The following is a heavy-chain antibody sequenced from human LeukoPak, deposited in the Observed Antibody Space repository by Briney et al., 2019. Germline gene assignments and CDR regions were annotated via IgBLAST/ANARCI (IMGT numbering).Heavy chain of an antibody. D-gene: IGHD3-10*01. J-gene: IGHJ2*01. CDR2: IYYSGST. V-gene: IGHV4-59*08. Sequence: SETLSLTCTVSVGSINSYYWSWIRQPPGKGLEWIGYIYYSGSTNYNPSLKSRVTISIDTSKNQFSLKLSSVTAADTAVYYCARIPVYYSSGSYHFDLWGRGTLVTVSS. CDR1: VGSINSYY. CDR3: ARIPVYYSSGSYHFDL.